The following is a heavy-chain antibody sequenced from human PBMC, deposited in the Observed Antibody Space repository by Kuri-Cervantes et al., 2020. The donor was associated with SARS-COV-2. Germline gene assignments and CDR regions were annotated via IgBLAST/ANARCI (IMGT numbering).Heavy chain of an antibody. CDR2: ISGSGGST. CDR1: GFTSSNAW. V-gene: IGHV3-23*01. CDR3: AKVANYDYVWGSYRNDAFDI. D-gene: IGHD3-16*02. J-gene: IGHJ3*02. Sequence: GGSLRLSCAASGFTSSNAWMNWVRQAPGKGLEWVSAISGSGGSTYYADSVKGRFTISRDNSKNTLYLQMNSLRAEDTAVYYCAKVANYDYVWGSYRNDAFDIWGQGKMVTVSS.